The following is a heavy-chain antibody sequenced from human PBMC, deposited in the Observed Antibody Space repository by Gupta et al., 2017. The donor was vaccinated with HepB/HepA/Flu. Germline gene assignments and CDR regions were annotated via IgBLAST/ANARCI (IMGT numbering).Heavy chain of an antibody. CDR1: GFTFSSYW. Sequence: EVQLVESGGCLVQPGGSLRLSCAASGFTFSSYWMFWVRQAPGKGPEFVANIKRDGSVQSYLDSVRGRFTVSRDNAKNSLFREMDSLRVEDTAVYYCARDWSPKISNRYYDALDLWGQGTMVTVSS. D-gene: IGHD1-14*01. V-gene: IGHV3-7*01. CDR3: ARDWSPKISNRYYDALDL. CDR2: IKRDGSVQ. J-gene: IGHJ3*01.